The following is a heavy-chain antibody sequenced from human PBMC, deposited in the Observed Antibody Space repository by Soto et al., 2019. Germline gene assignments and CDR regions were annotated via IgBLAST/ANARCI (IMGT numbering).Heavy chain of an antibody. CDR1: GGSSSSGGYS. D-gene: IGHD3-22*01. CDR2: IYHSGST. Sequence: TLSLTCAVSGGSSSSGGYSWSWIRQPPGKGLEWIGYIYHSGSTYYNPSLKSRVTISVDRSKNQFSLKLSSVTAADTAVYYCARGRYYYDSSGYYLNWFGATTIDYWGKGTLVTVSS. V-gene: IGHV4-30-2*01. J-gene: IGHJ4*02. CDR3: ARGRYYYDSSGYYLNWFGATTIDY.